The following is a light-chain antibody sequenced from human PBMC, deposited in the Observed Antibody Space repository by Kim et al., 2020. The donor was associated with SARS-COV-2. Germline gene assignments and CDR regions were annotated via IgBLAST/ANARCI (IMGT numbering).Light chain of an antibody. J-gene: IGLJ1*01. Sequence: QSVLTQPPSPSGTPGQRVTISCSGSSSNIGSNTVNWYQQLPGTAPKLLIYSNYHRPSGVSDRFSGSKSGTSASLAISGLQSEDEADYYCAAWDDSLDGYVFGTGTKVTVL. CDR3: AAWDDSLDGYV. CDR2: SNY. V-gene: IGLV1-44*01. CDR1: SSNIGSNT.